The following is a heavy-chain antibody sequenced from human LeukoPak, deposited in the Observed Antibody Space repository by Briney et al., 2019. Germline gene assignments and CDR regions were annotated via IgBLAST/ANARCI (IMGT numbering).Heavy chain of an antibody. Sequence: GWSLRLSCAASVFTFSTYEMTWVRQAPARGLEGVSYISSSGSTKYYAVSVKGRFTISRDNAKNSLSLQMNSLRDEDTAVYYCTRENERMEGTEAFDIWGQGTMVTVSS. CDR1: VFTFSTYE. V-gene: IGHV3-48*03. J-gene: IGHJ3*02. D-gene: IGHD1-1*01. CDR2: ISSSGSTK. CDR3: TRENERMEGTEAFDI.